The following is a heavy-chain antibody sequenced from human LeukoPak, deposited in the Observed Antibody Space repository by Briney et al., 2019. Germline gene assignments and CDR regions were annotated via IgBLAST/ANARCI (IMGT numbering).Heavy chain of an antibody. D-gene: IGHD2-15*01. V-gene: IGHV5-51*01. CDR1: GYNFTKYW. CDR2: IYAGDSDT. J-gene: IGHJ4*02. Sequence: PGESLQISCKGSGYNFTKYWIGWVRQMPGKGLEWMGMIYAGDSDTRYRPSFQGQVTISADKSIRTAYLQWSSLKASDSAFYYCARRGDLLAMDYWGQGTLVTVSS. CDR3: ARRGDLLAMDY.